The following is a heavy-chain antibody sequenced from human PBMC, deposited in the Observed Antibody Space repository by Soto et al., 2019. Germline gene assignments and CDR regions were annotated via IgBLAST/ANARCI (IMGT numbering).Heavy chain of an antibody. CDR1: GYMFTKSA. J-gene: IGHJ4*02. CDR2: ISGGNGNT. D-gene: IGHD6-19*01. Sequence: QVHLVQSGAEVKKPGASVKVSCKASGYMFTKSAMHWVRQAPGQRLEWMGWISGGNGNTKYSPKLQDRVTITSDTSASPAYVELSSLGCEDTALYYCARDGVAAGNINFDYWGQGTLVTVSS. V-gene: IGHV1-3*01. CDR3: ARDGVAAGNINFDY.